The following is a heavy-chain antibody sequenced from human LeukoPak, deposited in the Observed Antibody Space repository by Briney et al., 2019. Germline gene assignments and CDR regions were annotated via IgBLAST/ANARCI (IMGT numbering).Heavy chain of an antibody. CDR2: ISGSGGST. D-gene: IGHD2-21*02. J-gene: IGHJ4*02. V-gene: IGHV3-23*01. Sequence: GGSLRLSCAASGFTFSSYVMNWVRQAPGKGLEWVSAISGSGGSTSYADSVKGRFTISRDNSKNTLYLQMNSLRAEDTAVYYCAKAYCGGDCYSFDYWGQGTLVTVSS. CDR1: GFTFSSYV. CDR3: AKAYCGGDCYSFDY.